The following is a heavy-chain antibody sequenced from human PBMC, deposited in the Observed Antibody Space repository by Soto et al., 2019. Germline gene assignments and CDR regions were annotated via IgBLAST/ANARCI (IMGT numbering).Heavy chain of an antibody. Sequence: ETLCLTCPVSGGSFKSGSYSWSWIRQPPGKGLEWIGYVYHTGRTSYNPSLKSRVSISMDTSKNQFSLNLDSVTAADTAVYFCARDFAYFDSWGQGTLVTVYS. V-gene: IGHV4-61*01. D-gene: IGHD3-3*01. CDR1: GGSFKSGSYS. J-gene: IGHJ4*02. CDR2: VYHTGRT. CDR3: ARDFAYFDS.